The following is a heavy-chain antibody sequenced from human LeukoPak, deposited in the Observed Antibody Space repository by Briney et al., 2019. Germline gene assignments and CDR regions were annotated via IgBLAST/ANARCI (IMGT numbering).Heavy chain of an antibody. CDR2: INPNSGGT. Sequence: ASVKVSCKASGYTFTGYYMHWVRQAPGQGLEWMGRINPNSGGTNYAQKFQGRVTMTRDTSISTAYMELSRLRSDDTAVYYCARSTGYSTSWFDYWGQGTLVTVSS. D-gene: IGHD6-13*01. CDR3: ARSTGYSTSWFDY. J-gene: IGHJ4*02. CDR1: GYTFTGYY. V-gene: IGHV1-2*06.